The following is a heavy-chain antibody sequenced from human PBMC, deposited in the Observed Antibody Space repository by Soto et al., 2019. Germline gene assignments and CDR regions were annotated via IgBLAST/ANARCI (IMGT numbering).Heavy chain of an antibody. Sequence: SETLSLTCGVSGGTVASSHWWSWVRQSPGRGLEWIGNVYHTGDTNFNPSLQSRVTFSVDKSNNQFSLKLNSVTAADTAMYYCAREAYKRGATNPFFDYWGQGTLVTVSS. CDR3: AREAYKRGATNPFFDY. D-gene: IGHD1-26*01. CDR1: GGTVASSHW. J-gene: IGHJ4*02. V-gene: IGHV4-4*02. CDR2: VYHTGDT.